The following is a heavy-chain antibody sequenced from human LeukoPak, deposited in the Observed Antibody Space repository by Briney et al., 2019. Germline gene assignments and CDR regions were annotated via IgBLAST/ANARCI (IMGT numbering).Heavy chain of an antibody. CDR3: ARAPYDSSGAQLDY. Sequence: GGSLRLSCAASGFTVSSNYMSWVRQAPGKGLEWVSVIYSGGSTYYADSVKGRFTISRDNSKNTLYLQMNSLRAEDTAVYYCARAPYDSSGAQLDYWGQGTLVTVSS. D-gene: IGHD3-22*01. CDR2: IYSGGST. J-gene: IGHJ4*02. CDR1: GFTVSSNY. V-gene: IGHV3-66*01.